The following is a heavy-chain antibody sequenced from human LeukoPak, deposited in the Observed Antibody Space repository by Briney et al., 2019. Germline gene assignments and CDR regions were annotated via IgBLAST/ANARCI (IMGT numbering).Heavy chain of an antibody. CDR1: GYTLISYY. J-gene: IGHJ3*02. V-gene: IGHV1-46*01. CDR2: INPNSAST. D-gene: IGHD1-14*01. Sequence: ASVKVSCKTSGYTLISYYIHWVRQAPGQGLEWMGTINPNSASTTYAQKVQDGVTMTRDTSTSTVHMELSSLRSEDTAVYYCAMGVGTSAFDIWGQGTMVTVSS. CDR3: AMGVGTSAFDI.